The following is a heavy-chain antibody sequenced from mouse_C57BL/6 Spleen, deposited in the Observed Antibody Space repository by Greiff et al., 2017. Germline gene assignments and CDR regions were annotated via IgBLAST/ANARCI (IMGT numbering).Heavy chain of an antibody. Sequence: VKLKQSGAELVTPGASVKLSCTASGFNIKDYYMHWVKQRPEQGLEWIGRIAPEDGETKYAPKFQGKATITADTSSNTAYLQLSSLTSEDTAVYYCARCITTVVAPYFDVWGTGTTVTVSS. V-gene: IGHV14-2*01. CDR1: GFNIKDYY. CDR3: ARCITTVVAPYFDV. J-gene: IGHJ1*03. CDR2: IAPEDGET. D-gene: IGHD1-1*01.